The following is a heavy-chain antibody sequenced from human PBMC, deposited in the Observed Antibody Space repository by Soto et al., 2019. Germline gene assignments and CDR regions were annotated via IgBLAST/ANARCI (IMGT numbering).Heavy chain of an antibody. V-gene: IGHV4-4*02. D-gene: IGHD2-21*02. Sequence: QVQLQESGPGLVKPSGTLSLTCAVSGGSISSGDWCWSWVRQSPGRGLGWIGEIYYIGSTTYNPSLKSGVTIPAHKSENQFSLRLSSVTAADTAVYYCARRGCDYIVGSLDYWGQGTLVTVSS. CDR2: IYYIGST. J-gene: IGHJ4*02. CDR3: ARRGCDYIVGSLDY. CDR1: GGSISSGDW.